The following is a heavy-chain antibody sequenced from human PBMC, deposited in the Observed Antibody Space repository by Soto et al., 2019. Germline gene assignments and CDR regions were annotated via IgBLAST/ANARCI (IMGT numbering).Heavy chain of an antibody. CDR1: GGSIDNYY. Sequence: SETLSLTCSVSGGSIDNYYWSWIRQPPGKGLEWIGYIFFRGYTNYNPSLKGRVNISVDTSNNQFSLRLTSMTAADTAVYYCARLSRGAAAGFDYWGQGALVTASS. V-gene: IGHV4-59*08. CDR2: IFFRGYT. J-gene: IGHJ4*02. D-gene: IGHD6-13*01. CDR3: ARLSRGAAAGFDY.